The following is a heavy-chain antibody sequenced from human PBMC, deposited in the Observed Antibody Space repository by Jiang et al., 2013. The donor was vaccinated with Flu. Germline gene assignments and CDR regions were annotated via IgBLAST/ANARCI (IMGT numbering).Heavy chain of an antibody. J-gene: IGHJ4*02. CDR2: IYYSGTT. V-gene: IGHV4-39*01. D-gene: IGHD1-26*01. CDR1: GDSIRSSSYY. Sequence: GPGLVKPSETLSLTCTVSGDSIRSSSYYWGWIRQPPGKGLEWLGSIYYSGTTYYNPSLKSRVTISVDTSKNQFSLKLSSVTAADTAMYYCARGGADFPFDYWGQGTLVTVSS. CDR3: ARGGADFPFDY.